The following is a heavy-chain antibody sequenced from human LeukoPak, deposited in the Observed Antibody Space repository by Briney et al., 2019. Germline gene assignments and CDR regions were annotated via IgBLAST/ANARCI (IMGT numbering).Heavy chain of an antibody. Sequence: SETLSLTCTVSGGSISSYYWSWIRQPPGKGLEWIGSVYQSGTTYYNPSLKSRVTTSVDMSKNQFSLRLRPVTAADTAVYYCARIFIRNGYSSYFDCWGQGTLVTVSS. V-gene: IGHV4-59*08. D-gene: IGHD5-18*01. CDR1: GGSISSYY. J-gene: IGHJ4*02. CDR2: VYQSGTT. CDR3: ARIFIRNGYSSYFDC.